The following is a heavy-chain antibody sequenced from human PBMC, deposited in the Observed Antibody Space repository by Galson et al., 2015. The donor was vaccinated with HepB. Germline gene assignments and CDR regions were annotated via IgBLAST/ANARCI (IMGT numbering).Heavy chain of an antibody. CDR3: ARNRKEIRFGELNRYYYGMDV. V-gene: IGHV5-51*01. CDR1: GYSFTSYW. Sequence: QSGAEVKKPGESLKISCKGSGYSFTSYWIGWVRQMPGKGLEWMGIIYPGDSDTRYSPSFQGQVTISADKSISTAYLQWSSLKASDTAMYYCARNRKEIRFGELNRYYYGMDVWGQGTTVTVSS. J-gene: IGHJ6*02. CDR2: IYPGDSDT. D-gene: IGHD3-10*01.